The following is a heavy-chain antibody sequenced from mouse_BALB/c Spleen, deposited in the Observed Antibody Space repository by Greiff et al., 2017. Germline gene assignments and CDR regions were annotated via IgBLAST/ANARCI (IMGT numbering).Heavy chain of an antibody. CDR1: GYAFTNYL. V-gene: IGHV1-54*01. D-gene: IGHD1-1*01. J-gene: IGHJ4*01. CDR2: INPGSGGT. Sequence: QVQLKESGAELVRPGTSVKVSCKASGYAFTNYLIEWVKQRPGQGLEWIGVINPGSGGTNYNEKFKGKATLTADKSSSTAYMQLSSLTSDDSAVYFCARSPHLSRAMDYWGQGTSVTVSS. CDR3: ARSPHLSRAMDY.